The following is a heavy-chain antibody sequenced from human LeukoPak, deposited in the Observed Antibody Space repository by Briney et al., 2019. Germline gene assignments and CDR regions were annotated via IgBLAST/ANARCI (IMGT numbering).Heavy chain of an antibody. D-gene: IGHD4/OR15-4a*01. V-gene: IGHV4-39*07. CDR1: GGSISSSSYY. Sequence: SETLSLTCTVSGGSISSSSYYWGWIRQPPGKGLEWIGSIYYSGSTYYNPSLKSRVAISVDTSKNQFSLKLSSVTAADTAVYYCARGPFKNGPMGYGAYYFDYWGQGTLVTVSS. CDR3: ARGPFKNGPMGYGAYYFDY. CDR2: IYYSGST. J-gene: IGHJ4*02.